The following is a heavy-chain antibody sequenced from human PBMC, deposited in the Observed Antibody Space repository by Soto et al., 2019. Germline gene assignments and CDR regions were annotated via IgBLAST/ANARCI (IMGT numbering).Heavy chain of an antibody. J-gene: IGHJ4*02. CDR2: ISSSTNYI. Sequence: GGSLRLSCAASGFTFSSYSMNWVRQAPGKGLEWVSSISSSTNYIYYADSVKGRFTISRDNAKNSLYLQMNSLRAEDTAVYYCARDRRDGYNFDYWGQGTLVTVSS. V-gene: IGHV3-21*01. D-gene: IGHD5-12*01. CDR3: ARDRRDGYNFDY. CDR1: GFTFSSYS.